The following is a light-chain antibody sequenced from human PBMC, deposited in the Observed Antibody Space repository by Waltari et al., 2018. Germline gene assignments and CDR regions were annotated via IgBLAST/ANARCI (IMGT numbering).Light chain of an antibody. CDR1: QSISSY. J-gene: IGKJ2*01. Sequence: TQSPSSLSASVGDRVTLTCRASQSISSYLKWYQKKPGKAPKPLIYAASSLQGGVPSRFRGSGSGTDFTITISSLQPEDFATYYCQQSYSTLYPFGHWTKLEIK. CDR2: AAS. V-gene: IGKV1-39*01. CDR3: QQSYSTLYP.